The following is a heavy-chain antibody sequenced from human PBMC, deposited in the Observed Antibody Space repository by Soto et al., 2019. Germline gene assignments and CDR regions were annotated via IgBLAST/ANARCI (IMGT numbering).Heavy chain of an antibody. J-gene: IGHJ6*02. CDR3: AKAPRPRGYYNGMDD. CDR2: ISGSGGST. CDR1: GFTFSSYA. V-gene: IGHV3-23*01. D-gene: IGHD3-10*01. Sequence: EVQLLESGGGLVQPGGSLRLSYAASGFTFSSYAMSWVRQAPGKGLEWVSAISGSGGSTYYADSVKGRFTISRDNSKNTLYLQMNSLRAEDTAVYYCAKAPRPRGYYNGMDDWGQGTTVTVSS.